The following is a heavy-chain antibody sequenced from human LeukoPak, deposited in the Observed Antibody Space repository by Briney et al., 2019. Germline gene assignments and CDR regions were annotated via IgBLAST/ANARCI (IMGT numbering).Heavy chain of an antibody. Sequence: NSGGSLRLSCASSGFTFNNYGMSWVRQAPGKGLEWVSSISSSSIYIYYADSVKGRFTISRDNAKNTLYLQMNSLRAEDTAVYYCARAGDLELWFGEFSNYMDVWGKGTTVTISS. CDR1: GFTFNNYG. D-gene: IGHD3-10*01. CDR3: ARAGDLELWFGEFSNYMDV. V-gene: IGHV3-21*01. CDR2: ISSSSIYI. J-gene: IGHJ6*03.